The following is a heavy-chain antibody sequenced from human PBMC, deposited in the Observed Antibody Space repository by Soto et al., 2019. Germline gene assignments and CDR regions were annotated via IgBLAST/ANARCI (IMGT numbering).Heavy chain of an antibody. CDR2: INHSGST. CDR3: ARDKSSSWNRGWFDP. D-gene: IGHD6-13*01. Sequence: WETLSLTCAVYGGSFSGYYWSWIRQPPGKGLEWIGEINHSGSTNYNPSLKSRVTLSVDTSKNQFSLKLSSVTAADTAVYYCARDKSSSWNRGWFDPWGQGTLVTVSS. CDR1: GGSFSGYY. J-gene: IGHJ5*02. V-gene: IGHV4-34*01.